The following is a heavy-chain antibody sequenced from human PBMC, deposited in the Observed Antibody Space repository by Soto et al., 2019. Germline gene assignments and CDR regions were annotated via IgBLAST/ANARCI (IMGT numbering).Heavy chain of an antibody. CDR3: RRSSRYSTDV. CDR2: IYSTGNT. D-gene: IGHD6-13*01. CDR1: GDSIXXXSY. Sequence: SETLSLTCTVSGDSIXXXSYWGWIRQPPGKGLEWIGSIYSTGNTYYNPSLNSQVTISVDTSKNQFSLNVISVTAADTAVYYCRRSSRYSTDVWGQGTTVTVSS. J-gene: IGHJ6*02. V-gene: IGHV4-38-2*02.